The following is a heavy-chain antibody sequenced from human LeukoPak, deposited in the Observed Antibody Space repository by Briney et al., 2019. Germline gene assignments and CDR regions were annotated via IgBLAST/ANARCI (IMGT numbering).Heavy chain of an antibody. CDR2: INHSGST. Sequence: PSETLSLTCAVYGGSFSGYYWSWIRQPPGKGLEWIGEINHSGSTNYNPSLKSRVTISVDTSKNQFSLKPSSVTAADTAVYYCARGLIVVVPAATNWFDPWGQGTLVTVSS. CDR1: GGSFSGYY. D-gene: IGHD2-2*01. J-gene: IGHJ5*02. CDR3: ARGLIVVVPAATNWFDP. V-gene: IGHV4-34*01.